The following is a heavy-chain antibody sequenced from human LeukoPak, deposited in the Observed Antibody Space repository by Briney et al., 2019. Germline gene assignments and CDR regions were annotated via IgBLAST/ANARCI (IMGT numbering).Heavy chain of an antibody. CDR1: GYTFISYG. CDR3: AREGKSIVATNYYYYYGMDV. D-gene: IGHD5-12*01. J-gene: IGHJ6*02. CDR2: ISAYNGNT. V-gene: IGHV1-18*01. Sequence: ASVKVSCKASGYTFISYGISWVRQAPGQGLEWMGWISAYNGNTNYAQKLQGRVTMTTDTSTSTAYMELRSLRSDDTAVYYCAREGKSIVATNYYYYYGMDVWGQGTTVTVSS.